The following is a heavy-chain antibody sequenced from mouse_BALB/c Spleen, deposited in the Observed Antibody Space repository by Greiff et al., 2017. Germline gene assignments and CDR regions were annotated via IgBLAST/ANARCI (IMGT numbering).Heavy chain of an antibody. V-gene: IGHV3-2*02. D-gene: IGHD1-1*01. CDR3: ARVPSHYYGSRGYAMDY. CDR2: ISYSGST. Sequence: ESGPGLVKPSQSLSLTCTVTGYSITSDYAWNWIRQFPGNKLEWMGYISYSGSTSYNPSLKSRISITRDTSKNQFFLQLNSVTTEDTATYYCARVPSHYYGSRGYAMDYWGQGTSVTVSS. J-gene: IGHJ4*01. CDR1: GYSITSDYA.